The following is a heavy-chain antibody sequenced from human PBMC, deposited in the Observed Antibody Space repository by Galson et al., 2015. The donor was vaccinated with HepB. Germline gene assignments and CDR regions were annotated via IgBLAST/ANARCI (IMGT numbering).Heavy chain of an antibody. CDR3: ARAGAGTYYLTGDY. V-gene: IGHV3-30-3*01. Sequence: SLRLSCAASGFTFNNYDMHWVRQAPGKGLEWVAVILYDGSNKYYADSVKGRFTISRDTSKTTLYLQMDSLRPEDTAIYYCARAGAGTYYLTGDYWGQGTLVTVSS. J-gene: IGHJ4*02. D-gene: IGHD1-26*01. CDR1: GFTFNNYD. CDR2: ILYDGSNK.